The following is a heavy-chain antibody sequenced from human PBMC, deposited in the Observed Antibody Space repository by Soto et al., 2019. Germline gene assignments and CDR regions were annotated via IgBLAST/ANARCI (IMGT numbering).Heavy chain of an antibody. J-gene: IGHJ4*02. D-gene: IGHD3-22*01. CDR3: AGGHYYDSSGYYSGFDY. CDR1: GGSISSGGYY. V-gene: IGHV4-31*03. CDR2: IYYSGST. Sequence: PSETLSLTCTVSGGSISSGGYYWSWIRQHPGKGLEWIGYIYYSGSTYYNPSLKSRVTISVDTSKNQFSLKLSSVTAADTAVYYCAGGHYYDSSGYYSGFDYWGQGTLVTVSS.